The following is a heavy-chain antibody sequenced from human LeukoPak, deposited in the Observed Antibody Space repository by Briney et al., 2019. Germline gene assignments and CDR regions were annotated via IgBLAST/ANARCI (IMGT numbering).Heavy chain of an antibody. J-gene: IGHJ4*02. D-gene: IGHD5-12*01. Sequence: SETLSLTCTVSGGSISSYYWSWVRQPAGKGLEWIGRIYTSGSTNYNLSLKSRVTMSVDTSKNQFSLKLSSVTAADTAVYYCARYVKNGYDTPGFDYWGQGTLVTVSS. CDR1: GGSISSYY. CDR2: IYTSGST. CDR3: ARYVKNGYDTPGFDY. V-gene: IGHV4-4*07.